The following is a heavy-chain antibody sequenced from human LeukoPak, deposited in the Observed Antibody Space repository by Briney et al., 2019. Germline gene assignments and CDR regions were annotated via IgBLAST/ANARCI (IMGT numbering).Heavy chain of an antibody. CDR2: IYYSGST. J-gene: IGHJ4*02. V-gene: IGHV4-39*01. CDR1: GGSISSSSYH. Sequence: SETLSLTCTVSGGSISSSSYHWGWIRQPPGKGLEWIGSIYYSGSTYYNPSLKSRVTISVDTSKNQFSLKLSSVTAADTAVYYCARRWYLDYWGQGTLVTVSS. CDR3: ARRWYLDY.